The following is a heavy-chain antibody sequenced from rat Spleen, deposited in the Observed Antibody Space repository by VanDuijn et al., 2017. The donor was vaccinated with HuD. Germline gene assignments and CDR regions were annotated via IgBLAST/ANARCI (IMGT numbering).Heavy chain of an antibody. CDR2: ISYDGGST. D-gene: IGHD1-11*01. J-gene: IGHJ3*01. CDR3: ARPTEGIAWFAY. V-gene: IGHV5-29*01. CDR1: GFTFSSFA. Sequence: EVQLVESDGGLVQPGRSMKLSCAASGFTFSSFAMAWVRQAPTKGLEWVASISYDGGSTYYRDSVKGRFTISRDIAKSILFLEMDSLRSEDTATYYCARPTEGIAWFAYWGQGTLVTVSS.